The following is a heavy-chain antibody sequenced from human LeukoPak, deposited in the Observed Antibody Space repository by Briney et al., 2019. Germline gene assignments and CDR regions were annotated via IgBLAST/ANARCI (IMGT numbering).Heavy chain of an antibody. CDR1: GFTFSSYA. V-gene: IGHV3-23*01. D-gene: IGHD3-10*01. CDR2: ISGSGGST. Sequence: GGSLRLSSAASGFTFSSYAMGWVRQAPGKGLEWVSAISGSGGSTYYADSVKGRFTISRDNSKNTLYLQMNSLRAEDTAVYYCAKTRDYYGSGNHYFDYWGQGTLVTVSS. CDR3: AKTRDYYGSGNHYFDY. J-gene: IGHJ4*02.